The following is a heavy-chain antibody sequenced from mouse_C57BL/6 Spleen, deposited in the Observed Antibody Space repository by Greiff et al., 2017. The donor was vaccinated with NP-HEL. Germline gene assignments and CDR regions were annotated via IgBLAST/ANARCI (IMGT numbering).Heavy chain of an antibody. CDR1: GFTFSDYG. Sequence: EVQRVESGGGLVKPGGSLKLSCAASGFTFSDYGMHWVRQAPEKGLEWVAYISSGSSTIYYADTVQGRFTISRDNAKNTLFLQMTSLRSEDTAMYYCARRSNGENYYAMDYWGQGTSVTVSS. J-gene: IGHJ4*01. CDR3: ARRSNGENYYAMDY. D-gene: IGHD2-5*01. V-gene: IGHV5-17*01. CDR2: ISSGSSTI.